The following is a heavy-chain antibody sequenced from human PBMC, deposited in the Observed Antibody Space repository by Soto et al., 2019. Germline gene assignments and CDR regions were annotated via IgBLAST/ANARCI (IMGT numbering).Heavy chain of an antibody. CDR2: IYYTGST. V-gene: IGHV4-31*03. Sequence: SETLSLTCTVSGGSINSGGYYWNWIRQHPGKGLEWIGYIYYTGSTSYNPSLKSRVTMSVDTSKNQFSLTLSSVTAADTAVYYCARAQTIFGVFTGFDFWGNGTLVTVPS. CDR3: ARAQTIFGVFTGFDF. D-gene: IGHD3-3*01. CDR1: GGSINSGGYY. J-gene: IGHJ4*01.